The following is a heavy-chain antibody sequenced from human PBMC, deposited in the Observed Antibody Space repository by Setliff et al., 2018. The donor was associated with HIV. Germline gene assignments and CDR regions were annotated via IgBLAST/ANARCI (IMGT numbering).Heavy chain of an antibody. D-gene: IGHD5-18*01. J-gene: IGHJ4*02. CDR1: GGTFSSYA. CDR2: IIPIFGTA. CDR3: ARDKGDSYGTPFFDY. Sequence: SVKVSCKASGGTFSSYAISWARQAPGQGLEWMGGIIPIFGTANYAQKFQGRVTITADESTSTAYMELSSLRSEDTAVYYCARDKGDSYGTPFFDYWGQGTLVTVSS. V-gene: IGHV1-69*13.